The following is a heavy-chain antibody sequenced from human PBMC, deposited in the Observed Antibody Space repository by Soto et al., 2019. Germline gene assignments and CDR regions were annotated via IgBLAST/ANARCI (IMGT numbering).Heavy chain of an antibody. V-gene: IGHV3-33*01. Sequence: GGSLRLSCAASGFTFSSYGMHWVRQAPGKGLEWVAVIWYDGSNKYYADSVKGRFTISRDNSKNTLYLQMNSLGAEDTAVYYCARDLWLGYDTSNFDYWGQGTLVTVSS. D-gene: IGHD5-12*01. J-gene: IGHJ4*02. CDR2: IWYDGSNK. CDR3: ARDLWLGYDTSNFDY. CDR1: GFTFSSYG.